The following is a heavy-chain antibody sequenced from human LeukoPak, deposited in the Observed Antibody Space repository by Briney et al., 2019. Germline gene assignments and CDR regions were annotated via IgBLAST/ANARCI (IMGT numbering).Heavy chain of an antibody. Sequence: GGSLRLSCAASGFTFSSYGMSWVRQAPGKGLEWVSYISSNSSTIYYADSVKGRFTISRDNAKNSLDLQMNSLRVEDTALYYRVRVGGAFDIWGPGTMVTVSS. CDR1: GFTFSSYG. CDR2: ISSNSSTI. J-gene: IGHJ3*02. V-gene: IGHV3-48*01. CDR3: VRVGGAFDI. D-gene: IGHD3-16*01.